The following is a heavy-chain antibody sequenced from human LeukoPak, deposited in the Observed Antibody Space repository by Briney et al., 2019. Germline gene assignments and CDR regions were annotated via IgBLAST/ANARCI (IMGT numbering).Heavy chain of an antibody. V-gene: IGHV4-30-2*03. CDR3: ARGDSSGYYLDY. D-gene: IGHD3-22*01. CDR1: GGSISSGGYS. CDR2: IYYSGST. Sequence: SQTLSLTCAVSGGSISSGGYSWSWIRQPPGKGLEWIGSIYYSGSTYYNPSLKSRVTISVDTSKNQFSLKLSSVTAADTAVYYCARGDSSGYYLDYWGQGTLVTVSS. J-gene: IGHJ4*02.